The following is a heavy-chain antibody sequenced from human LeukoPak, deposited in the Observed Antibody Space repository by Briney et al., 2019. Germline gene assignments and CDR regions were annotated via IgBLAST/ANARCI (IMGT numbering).Heavy chain of an antibody. CDR3: ARASSTYSGSYPYDY. Sequence: GASVKVSCKASGYTFTSYGISWVRQAPGQGLEWMGGIIPIFGTANYAQKFQGRVTITADESTSTAYMELSSLRSEDTAVYYCARASSTYSGSYPYDYWGQGTLVTVSS. J-gene: IGHJ4*02. CDR2: IIPIFGTA. V-gene: IGHV1-69*13. CDR1: GYTFTSYG. D-gene: IGHD1-26*01.